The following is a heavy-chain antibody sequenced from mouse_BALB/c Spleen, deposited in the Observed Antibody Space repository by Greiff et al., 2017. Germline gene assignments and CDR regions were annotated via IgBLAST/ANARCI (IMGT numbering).Heavy chain of an antibody. CDR1: GFTFSSYA. Sequence: DVMLVESGGGLVKPGGSLKLSCAASGFTFSSYAMSWVRQTPEKRLEWVASISSGGSTYYPDSVKGRFTISRDNARNILYLQMSSLRSEDTAMYYCASLGNPYAMDYWGQGTSVTVSS. CDR2: ISSGGST. D-gene: IGHD2-1*01. J-gene: IGHJ4*01. CDR3: ASLGNPYAMDY. V-gene: IGHV5-6-5*01.